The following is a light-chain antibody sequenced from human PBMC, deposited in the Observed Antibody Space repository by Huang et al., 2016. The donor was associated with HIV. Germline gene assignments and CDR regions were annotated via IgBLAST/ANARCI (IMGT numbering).Light chain of an antibody. J-gene: IGKJ2*01. Sequence: ELVLTQSPGTLSLSPGESGTLSCTASQSVSNNYLAWYQQRPGQAPRLLIFGASNRATGNPDRFSGSGSGTDFTLTISRLESEDFAVYYCQQYGSSPRTFGQGTKLEIK. CDR2: GAS. CDR3: QQYGSSPRT. CDR1: QSVSNNY. V-gene: IGKV3-20*01.